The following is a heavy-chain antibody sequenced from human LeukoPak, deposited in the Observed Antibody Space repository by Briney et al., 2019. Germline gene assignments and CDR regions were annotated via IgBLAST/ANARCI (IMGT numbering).Heavy chain of an antibody. CDR1: GFTFSSHG. J-gene: IGHJ4*02. D-gene: IGHD5-24*01. V-gene: IGHV3-33*01. CDR2: IWYDGSHR. Sequence: GGSLRLSCVASGFTFSSHGMHWARQAPGKGLEWVAVIWYDGSHRYYPDSVKGRFTISRDNSKNTLFLQMDSLRVDDTAVYYCVRDNAAADGALDYWGQGSLVTVSS. CDR3: VRDNAAADGALDY.